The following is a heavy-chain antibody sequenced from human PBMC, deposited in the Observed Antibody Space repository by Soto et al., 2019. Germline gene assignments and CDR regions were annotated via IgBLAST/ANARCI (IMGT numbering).Heavy chain of an antibody. J-gene: IGHJ4*02. D-gene: IGHD3-22*01. CDR1: GYTFTGYY. CDR2: INPNSGGT. V-gene: IGHV1-2*02. CDR3: ARDLLLVYYYDPASVY. Sequence: ASVKVSCKAAGYTFTGYYMHWVRQAPGQGLEWMGWINPNSGGTNYAQKLQGRGTMTRDTSISTAYMELSRLRSEDTAVYYCARDLLLVYYYDPASVYWGQGTLVTVSS.